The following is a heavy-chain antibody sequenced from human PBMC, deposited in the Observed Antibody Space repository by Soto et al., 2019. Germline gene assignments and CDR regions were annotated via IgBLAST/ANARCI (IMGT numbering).Heavy chain of an antibody. J-gene: IGHJ5*02. CDR2: IIPIFGTT. D-gene: IGHD1-1*01. V-gene: IGHV1-69*06. CDR3: EREERDGNPETWFDP. CDR1: GGIFSSYS. Sequence: QLQLVQSGAEVKKPGSSVKVSCQASGGIFSSYSISWVRQAPGQGLEWMGGIIPIFGTTKKAQKFQGRVTITADKSTKTAYMELSSLKSEDTGVYYCEREERDGNPETWFDPWGQGTLVTVSS.